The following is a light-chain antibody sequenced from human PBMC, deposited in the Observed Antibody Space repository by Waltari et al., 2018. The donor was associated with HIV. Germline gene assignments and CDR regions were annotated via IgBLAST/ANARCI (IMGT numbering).Light chain of an antibody. CDR3: SSFTSRRILV. CDR2: DVS. J-gene: IGLJ2*01. Sequence: QSALTQPASVSGSPGQSITISCTGTSSDIGGYKFVSWYQQHPGKAPKLLIYDVSNRPSGVSVRFSGSKSGNPASLTISGLQPEDEADYHCSSFTSRRILVFGGGTKLTL. V-gene: IGLV2-14*03. CDR1: SSDIGGYKF.